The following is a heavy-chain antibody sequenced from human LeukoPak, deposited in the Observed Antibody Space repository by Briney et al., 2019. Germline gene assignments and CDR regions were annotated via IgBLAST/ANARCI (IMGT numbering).Heavy chain of an antibody. V-gene: IGHV4-34*01. D-gene: IGHD3-10*01. J-gene: IGHJ5*02. CDR2: INHSGST. Sequence: SETLSLTCAVYGGSFSGYYWSWIRQPPGKGLEWIGEINHSGSTNYNPSLKSRVTISVDTSKNQFSLKLSSVTAADTAVYYCARGRAARGFDPWGQGTLVTVSS. CDR1: GGSFSGYY. CDR3: ARGRAARGFDP.